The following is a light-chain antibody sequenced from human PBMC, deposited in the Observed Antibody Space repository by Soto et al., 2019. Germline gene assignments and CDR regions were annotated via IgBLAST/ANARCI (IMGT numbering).Light chain of an antibody. CDR1: QSINAW. Sequence: DIQMSQYPSTYHESVVARVTITCRASQSINAWLAWYQQKPGKAPKLLIYDASSLQSGVPSRFSGSGSGTEITLTISGLQPDDFATYYCKHYNIYSPWTFGQGTKVDIK. CDR2: DAS. CDR3: KHYNIYSPWT. V-gene: IGKV1-5*01. J-gene: IGKJ1*01.